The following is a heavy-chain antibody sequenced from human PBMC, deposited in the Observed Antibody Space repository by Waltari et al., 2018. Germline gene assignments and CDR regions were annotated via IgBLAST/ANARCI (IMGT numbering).Heavy chain of an antibody. V-gene: IGHV4-59*01. CDR1: GGSISSYY. CDR2: IYYSGST. J-gene: IGHJ4*02. CDR3: ARFEAARLFDY. Sequence: QVQLQESGPGLVKPSETLSLTCTVSGGSISSYYWSWIRPPPGKGLEWIGYIYYSGSTNYNPSLKSRVTISVDTSKNQFSLKLSSVTAADTAVYYCARFEAARLFDYWGQGTLVTVSS. D-gene: IGHD6-6*01.